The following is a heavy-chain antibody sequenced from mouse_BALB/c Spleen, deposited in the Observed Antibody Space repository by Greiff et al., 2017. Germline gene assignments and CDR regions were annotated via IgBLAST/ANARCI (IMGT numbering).Heavy chain of an antibody. J-gene: IGHJ3*01. CDR3: ARCPTTATSAWFAY. CDR2: INPYNDGT. V-gene: IGHV1-14*01. CDR1: GYTFTSYV. Sequence: EVKLQESGPELVKPGASVKMSCKASGYTFTSYVMHWVKQKPGQGLEWIGYINPYNDGTKYNEKFKGKATLTSDKSSSTAYMELSSLTSEDSAVYYCARCPTTATSAWFAYWGQGTLVTVSA. D-gene: IGHD1-2*01.